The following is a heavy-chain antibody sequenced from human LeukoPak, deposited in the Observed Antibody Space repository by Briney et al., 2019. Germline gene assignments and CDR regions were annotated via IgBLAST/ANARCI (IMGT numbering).Heavy chain of an antibody. D-gene: IGHD6-19*01. CDR2: IYPGDSDT. CDR3: ARLTGYSSGWYWFDP. Sequence: GESLKISRKGSGYSFTNYWIAWVRQTPGKGLEWMGIIYPGDSDTRYSPSFQGQVTISADKSISTAYLQWSSLKASDTAMYYCARLTGYSSGWYWFDPWGQGTLITVSS. V-gene: IGHV5-51*01. J-gene: IGHJ5*02. CDR1: GYSFTNYW.